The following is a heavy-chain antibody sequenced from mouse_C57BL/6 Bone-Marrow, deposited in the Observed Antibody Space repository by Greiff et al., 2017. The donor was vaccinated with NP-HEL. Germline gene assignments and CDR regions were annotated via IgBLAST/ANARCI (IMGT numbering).Heavy chain of an antibody. CDR3: VSNDWYFDV. J-gene: IGHJ1*03. CDR2: IRSKSNNYAT. Sequence: EVQLQQSGGGLVQPKGSLKLSCAASGFSFNTYAMNWVRQAPGKGLEWVARIRSKSNNYATYYADSVKDRFTISRDDSESMLYLQMNNLKTEDTAMYYCVSNDWYFDVWGTGTTVTVSS. CDR1: GFSFNTYA. V-gene: IGHV10-1*01.